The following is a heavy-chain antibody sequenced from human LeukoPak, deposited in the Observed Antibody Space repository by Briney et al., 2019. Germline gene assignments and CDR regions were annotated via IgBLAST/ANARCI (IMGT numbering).Heavy chain of an antibody. V-gene: IGHV1-69*13. CDR3: ARDSTVVDYYYGMDV. CDR1: GYTFTSYG. CDR2: IIPIFGTA. J-gene: IGHJ6*02. Sequence: ASVKVSCKASGYTFTSYGVSWVRQAPGQGLEWMGGIIPIFGTANYAQKFQGRVTITADESTSTAYMELSSLRSEDTAVYYCARDSTVVDYYYGMDVWGQGTTVTVSS. D-gene: IGHD4-23*01.